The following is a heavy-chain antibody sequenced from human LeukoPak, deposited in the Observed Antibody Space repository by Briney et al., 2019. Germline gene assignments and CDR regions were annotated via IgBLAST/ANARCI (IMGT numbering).Heavy chain of an antibody. J-gene: IGHJ4*02. CDR2: VHDSAGT. Sequence: SETLSLTCTVSGGSISSGDYYWSWVRQSPGKGLEWLGYVHDSAGTIYNPSLKSRVTISVGTSKTQFSLKVTSVTTADTAVYYCAKGRKDFDTNLGPFDSWGQGILVTVSS. V-gene: IGHV4-61*08. CDR1: GGSISSGDYY. CDR3: AKGRKDFDTNLGPFDS. D-gene: IGHD3-9*01.